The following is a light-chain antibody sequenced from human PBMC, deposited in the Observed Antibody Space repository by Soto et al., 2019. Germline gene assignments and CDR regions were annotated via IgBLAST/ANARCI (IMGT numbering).Light chain of an antibody. CDR2: GAS. J-gene: IGKJ1*01. CDR1: QSVSSSY. CDR3: QQYGSSRT. V-gene: IGKV3-20*01. Sequence: EIVLTQSPGTLSLSPGERATLSCRASQSVSSSYLAWYQQKLGQAPRLLIYGASSRATGIPDRFSGSGSGTDFTLTISRLEPEDFAGYYCQQYGSSRTFGQGTKVEIK.